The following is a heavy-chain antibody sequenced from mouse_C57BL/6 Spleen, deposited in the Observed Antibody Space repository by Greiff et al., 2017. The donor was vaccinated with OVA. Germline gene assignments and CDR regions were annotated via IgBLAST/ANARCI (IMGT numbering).Heavy chain of an antibody. Sequence: QVQLQQPGAELVKPGASVKMSCKASGYTFTSYWITWVKQRPGQGLEWIGDIYPGSGSTNYNEKFKSKATLTVDTSSSTAYMPLSSLTSEDSAVYYCARVDYGNPWFAYWGQGTLVTVSA. V-gene: IGHV1-55*01. D-gene: IGHD2-1*01. CDR1: GYTFTSYW. CDR2: IYPGSGST. J-gene: IGHJ3*01. CDR3: ARVDYGNPWFAY.